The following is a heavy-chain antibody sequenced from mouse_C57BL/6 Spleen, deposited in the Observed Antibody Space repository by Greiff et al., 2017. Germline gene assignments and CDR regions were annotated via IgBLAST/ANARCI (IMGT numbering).Heavy chain of an antibody. Sequence: VQLKQSGAELVRPGASVKLSCTASGFNIKDDYMHWVKQRPEQGLEWIGWIDPENGDTEYASKFQGKATITADTSSNTAYLQLSSLTSEDTAVYYCTTFRRDYGSTLFDYWGQGTTLTVSS. J-gene: IGHJ2*01. CDR2: IDPENGDT. V-gene: IGHV14-4*01. CDR3: TTFRRDYGSTLFDY. CDR1: GFNIKDDY. D-gene: IGHD1-1*01.